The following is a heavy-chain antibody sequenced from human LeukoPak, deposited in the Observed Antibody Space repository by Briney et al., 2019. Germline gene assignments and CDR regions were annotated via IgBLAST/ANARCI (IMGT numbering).Heavy chain of an antibody. Sequence: SVKVSCKASGGTFSSYAISWVRQAPGQGLEWMGRIIPILGIANYAQKFQGRVTITADKSTSTAYVELSSLRSEDTAVYYCARDLMVRGVIKLDYGMDVWGQGTTVTVSS. CDR2: IIPILGIA. CDR1: GGTFSSYA. J-gene: IGHJ6*02. D-gene: IGHD3-10*01. CDR3: ARDLMVRGVIKLDYGMDV. V-gene: IGHV1-69*04.